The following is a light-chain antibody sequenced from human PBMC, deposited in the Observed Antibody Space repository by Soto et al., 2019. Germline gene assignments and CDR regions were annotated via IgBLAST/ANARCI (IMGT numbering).Light chain of an antibody. CDR1: QFVSSN. CDR2: GAS. Sequence: EIVITQSPVTLSVSPGERATLSCRASQFVSSNLAWYQQKPGQAPRLLIYGASTRATGIPARFSGSGSGTEFTLTISNLQSEDFAVYFCQQYHNWPPINFGQGTRLEIK. CDR3: QQYHNWPPIN. J-gene: IGKJ5*01. V-gene: IGKV3D-15*01.